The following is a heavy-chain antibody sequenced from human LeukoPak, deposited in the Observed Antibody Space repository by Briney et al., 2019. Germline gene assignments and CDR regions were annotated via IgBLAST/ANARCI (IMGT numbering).Heavy chain of an antibody. CDR3: ARGTSSLGSGWPSYYYYGMDV. J-gene: IGHJ6*02. D-gene: IGHD6-19*01. CDR2: IYYSGST. Sequence: PSETLSLTCTVSGGSISSYYWSWIRQPPGKGLEWIGYIYYSGSTNYNPSLKSRVTISVDTSKNQFSLKLSSVTAADTAVYYCARGTSSLGSGWPSYYYYGMDVWGQGTTVTVSS. CDR1: GGSISSYY. V-gene: IGHV4-59*01.